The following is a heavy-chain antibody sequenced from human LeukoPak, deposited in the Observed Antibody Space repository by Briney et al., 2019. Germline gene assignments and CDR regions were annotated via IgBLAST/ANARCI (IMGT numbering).Heavy chain of an antibody. J-gene: IGHJ4*01. CDR2: IRYDGSHK. CDR1: GFIFSDYV. Sequence: GESLTLSCAASGFIFSDYVMNWLRQAPGRGLEWVAYIRYDGSHKYYIDSVKGRFTISRDNAKNTLYLQMNSLRAEDTAVYYCAREVVDWLLYEEYIGYWGKGTLVTVSS. V-gene: IGHV3-30*02. D-gene: IGHD3-9*01. CDR3: AREVVDWLLYEEYIGY.